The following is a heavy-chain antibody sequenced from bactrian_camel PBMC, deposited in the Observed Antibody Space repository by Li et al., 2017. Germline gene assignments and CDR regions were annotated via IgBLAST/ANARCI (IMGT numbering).Heavy chain of an antibody. CDR1: GYSYSTHC. V-gene: IGHV3S53*01. D-gene: IGHD1*01. J-gene: IGHJ4*01. CDR2: ITNDGTT. CDR3: AASLPIFALRGCTPSLLVRSEYND. Sequence: HVQLVESGGDSVQAGGSLRLSCSVSGYSYSTHCMGWIRQVPGKEREGVATITNDGTTSYADSVKGRFTISQDSAKNTLYLQMNSLKPEDTALYQCAASLPIFALRGCTPSLLVRSEYNDWGQGTQVTVS.